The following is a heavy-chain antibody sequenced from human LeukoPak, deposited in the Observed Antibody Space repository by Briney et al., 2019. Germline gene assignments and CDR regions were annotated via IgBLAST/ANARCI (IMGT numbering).Heavy chain of an antibody. CDR2: IYPGDSDT. Sequence: GESLKISCKGSGYSFTNYWIGWVRQMPGKGLEWMGIIYPGDSDTRYSPSFQGQVTISADKSISTAYLQWSSLKASDTAMYYCALNRNPTAAVPCSGGSCYLGLPDYWGQGTLVTVSS. J-gene: IGHJ4*02. V-gene: IGHV5-51*01. D-gene: IGHD2-15*01. CDR1: GYSFTNYW. CDR3: ALNRNPTAAVPCSGGSCYLGLPDY.